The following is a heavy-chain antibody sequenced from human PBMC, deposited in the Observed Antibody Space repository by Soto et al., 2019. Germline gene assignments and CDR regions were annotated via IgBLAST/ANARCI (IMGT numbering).Heavy chain of an antibody. Sequence: SVKVSCKASGGTFSSYTISWVRQAPGQGLEWMGRIIPILGIANYAQKFQGRVTITADKSTSTAYMELSSLRSEDTAVYYCARAYYDILTSYYYYYGMDVWGQGTTVTV. CDR1: GGTFSSYT. V-gene: IGHV1-69*02. CDR2: IIPILGIA. CDR3: ARAYYDILTSYYYYYGMDV. D-gene: IGHD3-9*01. J-gene: IGHJ6*02.